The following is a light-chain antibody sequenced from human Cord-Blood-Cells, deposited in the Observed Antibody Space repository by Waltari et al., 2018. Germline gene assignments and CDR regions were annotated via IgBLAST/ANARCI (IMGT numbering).Light chain of an antibody. CDR1: SSDVGSYNL. CDR3: CSYAGSSSYV. Sequence: QSALTQPASVSGSPGQSITISCTGTSSDVGSYNLVSWYQQHPGKAPKLMIYEGSKRPSGVSKRFSGSKSGSTASLTICGLQAEEEADYYCCSYAGSSSYVFGTGTKVTVL. J-gene: IGLJ1*01. CDR2: EGS. V-gene: IGLV2-23*01.